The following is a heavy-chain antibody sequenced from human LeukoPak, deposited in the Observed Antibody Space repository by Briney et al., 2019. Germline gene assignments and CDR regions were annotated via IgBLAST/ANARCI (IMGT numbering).Heavy chain of an antibody. V-gene: IGHV4-31*03. J-gene: IGHJ3*02. D-gene: IGHD3-22*01. Sequence: SETLSLTCTVSSGSVNSGGYYWSWIRQHPGKGLEWVVYVYYSGSTNYNPSLKSRSFISVNTSKNQFSLRLSSVTAADTAVYYCARETSKYYYDNKPFDIWGQGTMVTVSS. CDR3: ARETSKYYYDNKPFDI. CDR1: SGSVNSGGYY. CDR2: VYYSGST.